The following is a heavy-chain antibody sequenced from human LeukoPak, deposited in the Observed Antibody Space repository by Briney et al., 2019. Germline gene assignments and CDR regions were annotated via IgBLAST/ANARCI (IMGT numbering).Heavy chain of an antibody. CDR2: IYYSGST. Sequence: SETLSLTCTVSGGFISSSSYYWGWIRQPPGKGLEWIGSIYYSGSTYYNPSFKSRVTISVDTSKNQFSLKLSSVTAAGTAVYYCARGDVVPAAIDYWGQGTLVTVSS. CDR3: ARGDVVPAAIDY. J-gene: IGHJ4*02. CDR1: GGFISSSSYY. V-gene: IGHV4-39*01. D-gene: IGHD2-2*01.